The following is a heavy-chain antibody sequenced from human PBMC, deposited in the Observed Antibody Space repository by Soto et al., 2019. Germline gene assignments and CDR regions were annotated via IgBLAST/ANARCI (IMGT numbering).Heavy chain of an antibody. CDR3: ARHKSSSWPQDAFDI. CDR2: IYPGDSDT. J-gene: IGHJ3*02. CDR1: GYSFTNYW. Sequence: GESLKISCKGSGYSFTNYWIGWVRQMPGKGLEWMGIIYPGDSDTRYSPSFQGQVTISADKSISTAYLQWSSLKASDTAMYYCARHKSSSWPQDAFDIWGQGTMVTVSS. V-gene: IGHV5-51*01. D-gene: IGHD6-13*01.